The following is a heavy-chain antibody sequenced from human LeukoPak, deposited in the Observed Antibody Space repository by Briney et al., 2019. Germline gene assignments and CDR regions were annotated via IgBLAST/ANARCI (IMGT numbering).Heavy chain of an antibody. Sequence: GESLKISCKGSGYSFTSYWIGWVRQMPGKGLEWMGIIYPGDSDTRYSPSFQGQVTISADKSISTAYLQWSSLKASDTAMYYCASPRVGATTMDAFDIWGQGTMATVSS. D-gene: IGHD1-26*01. CDR3: ASPRVGATTMDAFDI. J-gene: IGHJ3*02. CDR1: GYSFTSYW. V-gene: IGHV5-51*01. CDR2: IYPGDSDT.